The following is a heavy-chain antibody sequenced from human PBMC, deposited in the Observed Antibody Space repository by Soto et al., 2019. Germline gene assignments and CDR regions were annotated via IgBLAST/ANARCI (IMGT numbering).Heavy chain of an antibody. CDR2: ISAYNGNT. D-gene: IGHD2-2*01. V-gene: IGHV1-18*01. CDR3: APLGVCTSTSCYEYYYYGMDV. Sequence: ASVKVSCKASGYTFTSYGISWVRQAPGQGLEWMGWISAYNGNTNYAQKLQGRVTMTTDTSTSTAYMELRSLRSDDTAVYYCAPLGVCTSTSCYEYYYYGMDVWDQ. J-gene: IGHJ6*02. CDR1: GYTFTSYG.